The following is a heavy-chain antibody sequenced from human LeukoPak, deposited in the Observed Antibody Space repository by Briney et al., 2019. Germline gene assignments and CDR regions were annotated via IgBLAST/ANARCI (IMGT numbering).Heavy chain of an antibody. D-gene: IGHD2-21*02. Sequence: GESLRLSCSGSGFKLEDFGMNWVRQAPGKGLEWVAGISWDGDGTSYADSVRGRFTISRDNAKKSVYLQMNTLRAGDTALYYCARDRSATWYSLEDRGQGTLVTVS. CDR2: ISWDGDGT. J-gene: IGHJ4*02. CDR3: ARDRSATWYSLED. V-gene: IGHV3-20*04. CDR1: GFKLEDFG.